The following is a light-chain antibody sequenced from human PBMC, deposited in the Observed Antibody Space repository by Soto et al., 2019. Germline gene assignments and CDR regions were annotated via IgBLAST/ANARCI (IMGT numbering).Light chain of an antibody. CDR2: EVS. CDR3: SSYAGSNNQV. CDR1: SSDVGGYND. V-gene: IGLV2-8*01. Sequence: QSALTQPPSASGSPGQSVTISCTGTSSDVGGYNDVSWYQQPPGRAPKLMIYEVSKRPSGVPDRFSGSKSGNTASLTVSGLQTEDEADYYCSSYAGSNNQVFGTGTKLTVL. J-gene: IGLJ1*01.